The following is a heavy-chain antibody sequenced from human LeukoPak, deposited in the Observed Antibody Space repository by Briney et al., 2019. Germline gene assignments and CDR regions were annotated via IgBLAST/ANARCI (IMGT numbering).Heavy chain of an antibody. V-gene: IGHV1-8*03. CDR1: GYTFTSYD. CDR2: MNPNSGNT. J-gene: IGHJ3*02. CDR3: ATVGIAAAGTPPPDAFDI. Sequence: ASVKVSCKASGYTFTSYDINWVRQATGQGLEWMGWMNPNSGNTGYAQKFQGRVTITRNTSISTAYMELSSLRSEDTAVYYCATVGIAAAGTPPPDAFDIWGQGTMVTVSS. D-gene: IGHD6-13*01.